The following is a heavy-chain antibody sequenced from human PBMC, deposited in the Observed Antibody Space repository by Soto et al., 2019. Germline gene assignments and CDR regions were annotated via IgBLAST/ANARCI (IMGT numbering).Heavy chain of an antibody. V-gene: IGHV1-18*01. CDR2: ISAYNGNT. J-gene: IGHJ3*02. D-gene: IGHD3-10*01. CDR3: ARSITMVRGVPEVDAFDI. CDR1: GYTFTSYG. Sequence: QVQLVQSGAEVKKPGASVKVSCKASGYTFTSYGISWVRQAPGQGLEWMGWISAYNGNTNYAQKLQGRVTLTPDTPTSAAYVELRSLRSDDTAVYYCARSITMVRGVPEVDAFDIWGQGTMVTVSS.